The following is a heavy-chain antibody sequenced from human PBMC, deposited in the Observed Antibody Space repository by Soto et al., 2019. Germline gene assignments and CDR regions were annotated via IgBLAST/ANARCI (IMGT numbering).Heavy chain of an antibody. CDR3: ANGPEYELLTGCDY. J-gene: IGHJ4*02. CDR1: GFTFSLSA. Sequence: EVQLLESGGGFVQPGESLRLSCAASGFTFSLSAMSWVRQAPGRGLDWVSSLSGGGSTTDYADSVKGRFTISRENSKNTVHLQMKSLRAVDRAVNYCANGPEYELLTGCDYWGQGVLVTVSS. D-gene: IGHD3-9*01. V-gene: IGHV3-23*01. CDR2: LSGGGSTT.